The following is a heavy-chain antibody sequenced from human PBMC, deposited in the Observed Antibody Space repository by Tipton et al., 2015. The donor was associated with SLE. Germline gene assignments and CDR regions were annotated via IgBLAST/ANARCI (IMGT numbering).Heavy chain of an antibody. CDR2: IDYSGST. CDR3: ARGDLYSDYVWGTLRGAFDI. CDR1: AGSISTYY. D-gene: IGHD3-16*01. J-gene: IGHJ3*02. Sequence: TLSLTCTVSAGSISTYYWSWIRQPPEKGLEWIGYIDYSGSTSYDPSLKSRVTISVDKSKNQFSLKLTSVTAADTALYYCARGDLYSDYVWGTLRGAFDIWGQGTMVTVSS. V-gene: IGHV4-59*12.